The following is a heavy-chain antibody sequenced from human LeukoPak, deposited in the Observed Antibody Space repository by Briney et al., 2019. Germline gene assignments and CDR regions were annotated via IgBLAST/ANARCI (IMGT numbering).Heavy chain of an antibody. D-gene: IGHD3-3*01. Sequence: SETLSLTCAVSGASISSSSYYWGWIRQPPGKGLEWIGSIYYSGSTYYNPSLKSRVTISVDTSKNQFSLKLSSVTAADTAVYYCVTIRVPRSFPFDYWGQGTLVTVSS. J-gene: IGHJ4*02. CDR2: IYYSGST. CDR3: VTIRVPRSFPFDY. CDR1: GASISSSSYY. V-gene: IGHV4-39*01.